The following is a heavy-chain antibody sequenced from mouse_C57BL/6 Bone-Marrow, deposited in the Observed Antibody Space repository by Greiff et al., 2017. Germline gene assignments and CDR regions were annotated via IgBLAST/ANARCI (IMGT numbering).Heavy chain of an antibody. CDR2: IFPGSGST. CDR3: ARTSNSPPYFDY. J-gene: IGHJ2*01. Sequence: VMLVESGPELVKPGASVKISCKASGYTFTDYYINWVKQRPGQGLEWIGWIFPGSGSTYYNEKFKGKATLTVDKSSSTAYMLLSSLTSEDSAVYFCARTSNSPPYFDYWGQGTTLTVSS. D-gene: IGHD2-5*01. V-gene: IGHV1-75*01. CDR1: GYTFTDYY.